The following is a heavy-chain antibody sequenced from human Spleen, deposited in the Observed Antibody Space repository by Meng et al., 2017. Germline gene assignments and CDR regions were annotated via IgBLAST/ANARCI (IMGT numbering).Heavy chain of an antibody. J-gene: IGHJ4*02. Sequence: SETLSLTCTVSGGSIRGYYWSWIRQSPGKGLEWIGNIDYSGSTKYNPYLKSRVNISVDTSKNQFTLRVNSVTAADTAVYYCARMGTANSATWSNLYWGQGTLVTVSS. V-gene: IGHV4-59*01. D-gene: IGHD7-27*01. CDR1: GGSIRGYY. CDR3: ARMGTANSATWSNLY. CDR2: IDYSGST.